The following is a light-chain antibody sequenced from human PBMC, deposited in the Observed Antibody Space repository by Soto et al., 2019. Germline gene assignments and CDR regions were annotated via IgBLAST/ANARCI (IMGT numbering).Light chain of an antibody. V-gene: IGLV1-47*02. J-gene: IGLJ2*01. CDR3: CSYTSSGTYVV. Sequence: HSVLTQPPSASGTPGQRVTISCSGSSSNIGSNYVYWYQQLPGTAPKLLIYSNNQRPSGVPDRFSGSKSGTSASLAISGLRSEDEADFYCCSYTSSGTYVVFGGGTKLTVL. CDR2: SNN. CDR1: SSNIGSNY.